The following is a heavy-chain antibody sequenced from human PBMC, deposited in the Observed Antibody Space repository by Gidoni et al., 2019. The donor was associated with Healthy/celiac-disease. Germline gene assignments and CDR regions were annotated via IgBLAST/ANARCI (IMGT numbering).Heavy chain of an antibody. J-gene: IGHJ6*02. CDR3: ARDYRGTAIAVAALYYYYGMDV. V-gene: IGHV3-21*01. Sequence: EVQLVESGGGLVKPGGSLRLSCAASGFTFSSYSMNWVRQAPGKGLEGVSSISSSSSYIYYADSGKGRFTISRDNAKNSLYLQMNSLRAEDTAVYYCARDYRGTAIAVAALYYYYGMDVWGQGTTVTVSS. CDR2: ISSSSSYI. CDR1: GFTFSSYS. D-gene: IGHD6-19*01.